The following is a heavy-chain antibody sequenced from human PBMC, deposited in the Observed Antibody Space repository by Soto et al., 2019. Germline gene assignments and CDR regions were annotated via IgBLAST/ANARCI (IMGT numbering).Heavy chain of an antibody. Sequence: RASVKVSCKASGYTFTSYGISWVRQAPGQGLEWMGWISAYNGNTNYAQKFQGRVTMTTDTSTSTAYMELRSLRSEDTAVYYCAVRLDDYDILTGYYPIDYWGQGTLVTVSS. J-gene: IGHJ4*02. CDR1: GYTFTSYG. D-gene: IGHD3-9*01. CDR3: AVRLDDYDILTGYYPIDY. CDR2: ISAYNGNT. V-gene: IGHV1-18*01.